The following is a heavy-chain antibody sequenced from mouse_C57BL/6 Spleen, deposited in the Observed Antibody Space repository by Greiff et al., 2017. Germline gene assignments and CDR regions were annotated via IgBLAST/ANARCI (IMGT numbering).Heavy chain of an antibody. V-gene: IGHV1-42*01. Sequence: VQLKQSGPELVKPGASVKISCKASGYSFTGYYMNWVKQSPEKSLEWIGEINPSTGGTTYNQKFKAKATLTVDKSSSTAYMQLKSLTSEDSAVYYCARSTRGFDYWGQGTTLTVSS. J-gene: IGHJ2*01. CDR3: ARSTRGFDY. CDR2: INPSTGGT. CDR1: GYSFTGYY.